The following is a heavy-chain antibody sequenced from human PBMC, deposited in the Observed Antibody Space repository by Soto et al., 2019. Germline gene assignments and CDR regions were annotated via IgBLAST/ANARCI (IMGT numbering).Heavy chain of an antibody. Sequence: QVQLVQSGAEVKKPGASVKVSCKASGYTFSDHDINWVRQASGQGPEWLGWMNPNSGDTGYAQNFQGRVTMTRDTSKRTAYMELSSLRSEDTAVYYCARVGGNWNDDYFDYRGQGTLVTVSS. V-gene: IGHV1-8*01. CDR2: MNPNSGDT. D-gene: IGHD1-1*01. J-gene: IGHJ4*02. CDR3: ARVGGNWNDDYFDY. CDR1: GYTFSDHD.